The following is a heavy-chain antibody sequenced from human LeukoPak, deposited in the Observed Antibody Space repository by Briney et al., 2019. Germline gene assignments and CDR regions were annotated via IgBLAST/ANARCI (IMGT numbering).Heavy chain of an antibody. CDR2: INHSGST. CDR3: ASAYSSGWYRGAFDI. Sequence: SETLSLTCAVYGGSFSGYYWSWIRQPPGKGLEWIGEINHSGSTNYNPSLKSRVTISVDTSKNQFSLRLSSVTAADTAVYYCASAYSSGWYRGAFDIWGQGTMVTVS. J-gene: IGHJ3*02. D-gene: IGHD6-19*01. CDR1: GGSFSGYY. V-gene: IGHV4-34*01.